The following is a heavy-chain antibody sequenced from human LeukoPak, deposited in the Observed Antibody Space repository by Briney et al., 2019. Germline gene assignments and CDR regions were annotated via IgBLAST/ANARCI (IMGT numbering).Heavy chain of an antibody. CDR3: AMIKEG. J-gene: IGHJ4*02. Sequence: GGSLRLSCAASGFTFSNNWMHWVRQAPGKGLVWVSRINSDGRTTTYADSVKGRLTISRDNAKNTLYLQMNSLRAGDTAVYYCAMIKEGWGQGTLVTVSS. V-gene: IGHV3-74*01. D-gene: IGHD3-22*01. CDR1: GFTFSNNW. CDR2: INSDGRTT.